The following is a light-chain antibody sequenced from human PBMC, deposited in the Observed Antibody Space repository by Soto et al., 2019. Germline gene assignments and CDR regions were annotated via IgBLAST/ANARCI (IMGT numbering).Light chain of an antibody. CDR2: GAS. J-gene: IGKJ1*01. V-gene: IGKV1-5*03. CDR3: QQYISTRT. CDR1: QNIRGW. Sequence: DVQMTQSPSTLSASVGDRVIITCRASQNIRGWLAWYQQRPGEAPNLLIYGASTLESGVPSRFSGGGSGTEFTLTISSLQPDDFGTYYCQQYISTRTFGHGTKVEVK.